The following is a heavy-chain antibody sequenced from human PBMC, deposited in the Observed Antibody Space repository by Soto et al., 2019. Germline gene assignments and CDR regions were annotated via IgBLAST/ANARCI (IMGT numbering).Heavy chain of an antibody. CDR2: ISSSSSYI. CDR1: GFTFSSYS. CDR3: ARDIAAAGTGDHYYYYYMDV. V-gene: IGHV3-21*01. Sequence: GGSLRLSCAASGFTFSSYSMNWVRQAPGKGLEWVSSISSSSSYIYYADSVKGRFTISRDNAKNSLYLQMNSLRAEDTAVYYCARDIAAAGTGDHYYYYYMDVWGKGTTVTVSS. D-gene: IGHD6-13*01. J-gene: IGHJ6*03.